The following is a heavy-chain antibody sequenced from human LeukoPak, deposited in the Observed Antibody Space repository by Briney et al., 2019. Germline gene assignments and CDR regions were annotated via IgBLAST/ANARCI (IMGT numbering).Heavy chain of an antibody. CDR2: INPDKGAT. J-gene: IGHJ4*02. Sequence: ASVKVSCKASGYTFDGYYIHWVRRAPGQGLEWLGWINPDKGATKTAQKFRDRVIMTTDKSLATAYMEVTNLTSDDTAVYTRSSWDCSSGSCYTNMNFDHWGQGPLVTVSS. D-gene: IGHD2-15*01. V-gene: IGHV1-2*02. CDR3: SSWDCSSGSCYTNMNFDH. CDR1: GYTFDGYY.